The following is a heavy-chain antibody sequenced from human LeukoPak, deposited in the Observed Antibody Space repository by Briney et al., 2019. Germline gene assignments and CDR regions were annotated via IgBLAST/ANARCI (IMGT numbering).Heavy chain of an antibody. CDR1: GGSITSSY. D-gene: IGHD6-13*01. CDR3: ARGGSSGVVDTFDI. V-gene: IGHV4-4*07. J-gene: IGHJ3*02. CDR2: MYASGST. Sequence: SEALSLTCVVSGGSITSSYWNWFRQSAGKGLEWIGRMYASGSTKYNPSLKSRVTISLDRSKTQFSLRLTSVTAADTATYYCARGGSSGVVDTFDIWGQGILVTVSS.